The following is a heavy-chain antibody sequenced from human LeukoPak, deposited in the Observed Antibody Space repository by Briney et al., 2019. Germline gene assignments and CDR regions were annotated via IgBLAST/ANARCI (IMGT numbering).Heavy chain of an antibody. CDR2: IYYIGST. D-gene: IGHD6-19*01. J-gene: IGHJ4*02. CDR1: GGSISSHY. V-gene: IGHV4-59*11. Sequence: SETLSLTCIVSGGSISSHYWIWMRQPPGKGLEWIGYIYYIGSTNYNPSLQSRVTISVDTSNNQFSLKLNSVTAADTAVYYCARGRSTAWYNFDYWGQGTLVTVSS. CDR3: ARGRSTAWYNFDY.